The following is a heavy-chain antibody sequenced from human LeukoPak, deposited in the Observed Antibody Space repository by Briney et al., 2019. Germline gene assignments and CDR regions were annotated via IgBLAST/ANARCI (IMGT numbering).Heavy chain of an antibody. J-gene: IGHJ5*02. CDR1: DDSSGDSISRYS. D-gene: IGHD6-19*01. Sequence: TSETLSLTCTVSDDSSGDSISRYSWSWIRQSPGKGLERIGEINHSGSTNYNPSLKSRVTISVDTSKNQFSLKLSSVTAADTAVYYCARGAQQWLVLLRSPNYRWFDPWGQGTLVTVSS. CDR2: INHSGST. CDR3: ARGAQQWLVLLRSPNYRWFDP. V-gene: IGHV4-34*01.